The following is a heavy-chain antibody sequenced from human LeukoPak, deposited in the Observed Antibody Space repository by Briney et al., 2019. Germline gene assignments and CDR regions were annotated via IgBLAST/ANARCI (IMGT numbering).Heavy chain of an antibody. CDR3: ARDRITMVRGANYFDY. V-gene: IGHV4-34*01. D-gene: IGHD3-10*01. CDR2: INHSGST. Sequence: SETLSLTCAVYGGSFNGYYWSWIRQPPGKGLEWIGEINHSGSTNYSPSLKSRVTLSVDTSKNQFSLKLSSVTAADTAVYYCARDRITMVRGANYFDYWGQGTLVTVSS. J-gene: IGHJ4*02. CDR1: GGSFNGYY.